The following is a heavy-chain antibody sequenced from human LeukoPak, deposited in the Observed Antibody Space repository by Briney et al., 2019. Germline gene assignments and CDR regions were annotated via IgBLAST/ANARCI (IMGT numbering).Heavy chain of an antibody. CDR2: ISYDGSNK. Sequence: GGSLRLSCAASGFTFSDYYMSWIRQAPGKGLEWVAVISYDGSNKYYANSVKGRFTISRDNSKNTLYLQMNSLRVEDTAVYYCARGHLQLWLDGPCFDYWGQGTLVTVSS. V-gene: IGHV3-30-3*01. CDR3: ARGHLQLWLDGPCFDY. CDR1: GFTFSDYY. J-gene: IGHJ4*02. D-gene: IGHD5-18*01.